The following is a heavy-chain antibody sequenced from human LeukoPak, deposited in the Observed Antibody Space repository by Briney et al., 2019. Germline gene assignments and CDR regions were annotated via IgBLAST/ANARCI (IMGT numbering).Heavy chain of an antibody. Sequence: GGSLRLSCAASGFTFSSYWMSWVRQAPGKGLEWVAVISYDGSSKYYADSVKGRFTISRDNSRNTLYLQMNSLRTEDTAMYYCARGGSSWDFAFDIWGQGTMVTVSS. J-gene: IGHJ3*02. D-gene: IGHD6-13*01. CDR3: ARGGSSWDFAFDI. V-gene: IGHV3-30*03. CDR1: GFTFSSYW. CDR2: ISYDGSSK.